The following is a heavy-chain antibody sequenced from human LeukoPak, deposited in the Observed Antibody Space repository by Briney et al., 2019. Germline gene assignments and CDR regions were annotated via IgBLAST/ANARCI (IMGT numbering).Heavy chain of an antibody. CDR3: ARGVTYYDFWSGSHSFDP. V-gene: IGHV4-59*01. Sequence: PSETLSLTCTVSGGSISSYYWSWIRQPPGKGLEWIRYIYYSGSTNYNPSLKSRVTISVDTSKNQFSLKLSSVTAADTAVYYCARGVTYYDFWSGSHSFDPWGQGTLVTVSS. J-gene: IGHJ5*02. CDR1: GGSISSYY. D-gene: IGHD3-3*01. CDR2: IYYSGST.